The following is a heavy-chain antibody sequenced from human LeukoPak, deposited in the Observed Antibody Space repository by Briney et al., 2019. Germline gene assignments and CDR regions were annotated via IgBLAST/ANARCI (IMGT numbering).Heavy chain of an antibody. J-gene: IGHJ4*02. CDR2: IYYSGST. CDR3: ARQHRPSGWYSSSSLDY. Sequence: PSETLSLTCTVSSGSISSSSYYWGWIRQPPGKGLEWIGSIYYSGSTYYNPSLKSRVTISVDTSKNQFSLKLSSVTAADTAVYYCARQHRPSGWYSSSSLDYWGQGTLVTVSS. V-gene: IGHV4-39*01. CDR1: SGSISSSSYY. D-gene: IGHD6-6*01.